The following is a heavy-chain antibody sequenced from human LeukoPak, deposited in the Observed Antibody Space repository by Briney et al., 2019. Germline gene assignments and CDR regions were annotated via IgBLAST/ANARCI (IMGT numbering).Heavy chain of an antibody. D-gene: IGHD2-2*01. CDR2: INHSGST. V-gene: IGHV4-34*01. Sequence: SETLSLTCAVYGGSFSGYYWSWIRQPPGKGLEWIGEINHSGSTNYNPSLKSRVTISVDTSKNQFSLKLSSVTAADTAVYYCAREGSTHPYGMDVWGQGTTVTVSS. J-gene: IGHJ6*02. CDR1: GGSFSGYY. CDR3: AREGSTHPYGMDV.